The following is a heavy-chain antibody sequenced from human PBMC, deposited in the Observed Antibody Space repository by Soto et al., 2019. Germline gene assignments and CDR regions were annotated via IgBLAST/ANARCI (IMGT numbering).Heavy chain of an antibody. Sequence: EVQLVESGGGLVQPGGSLRLSCAASGFTVSRNCMSWVRQAPGRGLEWVSGIHSAGSTYYADSVKGRFTISRDNSKNTLYLHMNSLRAEDTAVYYCAGANIVATFYFFDSWGQGTLVTVSS. V-gene: IGHV3-66*01. J-gene: IGHJ4*02. CDR1: GFTVSRNC. D-gene: IGHD5-12*01. CDR2: IHSAGST. CDR3: AGANIVATFYFFDS.